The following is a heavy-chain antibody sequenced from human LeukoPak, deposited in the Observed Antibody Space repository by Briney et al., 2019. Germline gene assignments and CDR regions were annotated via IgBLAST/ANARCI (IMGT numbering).Heavy chain of an antibody. CDR1: GGSISSSNYY. CDR3: ARVEKYTTSGPTDP. Sequence: SETLSLTCTVSGGSISSSNYYWCWFRQPPGKGLEWIGSIYYSGSTYYNPSLKTRVTISVDTSKNQLSLNLSSVTAADTAVYYCARVEKYTTSGPTDPWGQGTLVTVSS. J-gene: IGHJ5*02. V-gene: IGHV4-39*07. CDR2: IYYSGST. D-gene: IGHD6-13*01.